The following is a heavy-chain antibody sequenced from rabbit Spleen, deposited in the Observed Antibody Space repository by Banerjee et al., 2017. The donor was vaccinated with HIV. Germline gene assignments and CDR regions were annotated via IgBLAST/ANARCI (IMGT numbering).Heavy chain of an antibody. D-gene: IGHD2-1*01. V-gene: IGHV1S40*01. CDR3: ARGSAAMTMVITGYYLNL. CDR2: IYAGSSGSP. Sequence: QSLEESGGDLGKPGASLTLTCTASGFSFNSDYYMCWVRQAPGKGLQWIACIYAGSSGSPSYASWAKGRFTISKTSSTTVTLEMTSLTAADPATYFCARGSAAMTMVITGYYLNLWGQCPPVPAS. CDR1: GFSFNSDYY. J-gene: IGHJ4*01.